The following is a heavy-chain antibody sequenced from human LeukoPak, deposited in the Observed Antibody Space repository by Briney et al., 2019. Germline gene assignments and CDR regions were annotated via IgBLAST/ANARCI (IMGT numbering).Heavy chain of an antibody. CDR3: ARDLYSGYDNFDY. CDR2: IYYSGST. V-gene: IGHV4-39*07. J-gene: IGHJ4*02. Sequence: PSETLSLTCTVSGYSISSSSYYWGWIRQPPGKGLEWIGSIYYSGSTYYNPSLKSRVTISVDTSKNQFSLKLSSVTAADTAVYYCARDLYSGYDNFDYWGQGTPVTVSS. CDR1: GYSISSSSYY. D-gene: IGHD5-12*01.